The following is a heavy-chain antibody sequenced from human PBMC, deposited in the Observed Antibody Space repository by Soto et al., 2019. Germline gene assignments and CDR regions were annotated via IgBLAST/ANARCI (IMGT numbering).Heavy chain of an antibody. J-gene: IGHJ4*02. CDR1: GGSISSDHW. CDR2: IFHSGST. Sequence: SETLSLTCAVSGGSISSDHWWTWVRQPPGKGLEWVGEIFHSGSTSYNPSLKSRVTISVDKSKNLLSLNLNSVTAADTAVYYCTRRPFRGNSGGVNYWGQGTLVTVSS. CDR3: TRRPFRGNSGGVNY. V-gene: IGHV4-4*02. D-gene: IGHD5-12*01.